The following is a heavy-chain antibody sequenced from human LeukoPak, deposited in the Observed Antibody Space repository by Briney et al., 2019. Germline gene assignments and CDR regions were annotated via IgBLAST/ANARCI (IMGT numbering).Heavy chain of an antibody. CDR3: NAAPGMTTADDAFDI. V-gene: IGHV3-15*01. CDR2: INSKTDGGTT. D-gene: IGHD4-17*01. Sequence: GGSLRLSCAASGFTFSNAWMSWVRQAPRKGLEWVGRINSKTDGGTTDYAAPVIGRFTISSNDSKNTLYLHMNSVKTEDTAVYYCNAAPGMTTADDAFDIWGQGTMVTVSS. J-gene: IGHJ3*02. CDR1: GFTFSNAW.